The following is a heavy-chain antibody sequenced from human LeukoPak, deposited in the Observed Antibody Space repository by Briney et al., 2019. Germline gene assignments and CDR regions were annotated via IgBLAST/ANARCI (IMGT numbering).Heavy chain of an antibody. CDR1: GGSISSSSYY. D-gene: IGHD4-17*01. CDR2: IYYSGST. CDR3: ARHDGRQNWFDP. V-gene: IGHV4-39*01. Sequence: PSETLSLTCTVSGGSISSSSYYWGWIRQPPGKGLEWIGSIYYSGSTYYNPSLKSRVTISVDTSKNQFSLKLSSVTAADTAVYYCARHDGRQNWFDPWGQGTLVTVSS. J-gene: IGHJ5*02.